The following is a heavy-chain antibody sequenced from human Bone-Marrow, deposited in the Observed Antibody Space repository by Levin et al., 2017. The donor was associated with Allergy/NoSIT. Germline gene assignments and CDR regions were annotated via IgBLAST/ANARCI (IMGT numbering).Heavy chain of an antibody. V-gene: IGHV3-23*01. D-gene: IGHD3-22*01. CDR1: GLTISNFA. Sequence: GESLKISCEASGLTISNFAMTWVRQAPGKGLEWVSSITTSGANTYFADSVKGRFTISRDNSKNTLYLQMNSLRAEDTALYYCAKDKTGGYYAISGAGFDYWGQGILVTVSA. CDR3: AKDKTGGYYAISGAGFDY. J-gene: IGHJ4*02. CDR2: ITTSGANT.